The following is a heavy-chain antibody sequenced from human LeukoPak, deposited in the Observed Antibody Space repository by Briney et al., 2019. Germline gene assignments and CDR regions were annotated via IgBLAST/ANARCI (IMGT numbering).Heavy chain of an antibody. J-gene: IGHJ4*02. CDR2: IIPIFGTA. CDR1: GGTFSSYA. CDR3: ARVSIRGLRFWEQGEGRYYFDY. V-gene: IGHV1-69*13. D-gene: IGHD3-3*01. Sequence: SVKVSCKASGGTFSSYAISWVRQAPGQGLEWMGGIIPIFGTANYAQKFQGRVTITADESTSTAYMELSSLRSEDTAVYYCARVSIRGLRFWEQGEGRYYFDYWGQGTLVTVSS.